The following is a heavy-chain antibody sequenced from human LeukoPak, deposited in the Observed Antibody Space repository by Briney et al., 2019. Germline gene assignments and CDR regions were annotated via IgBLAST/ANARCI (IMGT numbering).Heavy chain of an antibody. J-gene: IGHJ4*02. CDR2: IYHSGST. CDR1: GGSISSGGYY. CDR3: ARARQQLVGY. D-gene: IGHD6-6*01. Sequence: SQTLSLTCTVSGGSISSGGYYWSWIRQPPGKGLEWIGYIYHSGSTYYNPSLKSRVTISVDRSKNQFSLKLSSVTAADTAVYYCARARQQLVGYWGQGTLVTVSS. V-gene: IGHV4-30-2*01.